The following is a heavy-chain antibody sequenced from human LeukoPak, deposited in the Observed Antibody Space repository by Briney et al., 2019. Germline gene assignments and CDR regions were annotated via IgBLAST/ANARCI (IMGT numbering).Heavy chain of an antibody. Sequence: GGSLRLSCAASGFTFNRRGMHWVRQAPGKGLEWVAFIRYDGGETFYADFVKGRFTISRDNSRNTVYLQMNSLRAEDTAVYYCAKARVHWGYFDYWGQGTLVTVSS. J-gene: IGHJ4*02. V-gene: IGHV3-30*02. CDR2: IRYDGGET. CDR1: GFTFNRRG. D-gene: IGHD7-27*01. CDR3: AKARVHWGYFDY.